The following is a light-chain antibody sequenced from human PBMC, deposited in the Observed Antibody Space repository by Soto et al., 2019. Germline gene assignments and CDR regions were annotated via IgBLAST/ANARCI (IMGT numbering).Light chain of an antibody. V-gene: IGKV1-9*01. CDR3: QQLHGYPIT. CDR1: QGIDTS. CDR2: APS. J-gene: IGKJ5*01. Sequence: ILLTQSPSSLSASVGDRVTITRRASQGIDTSLAWYQQKPGKAPKLLIYAPSNFQSGVPSRFSGSGSGTHFTLTISSLQPEDFATYYCQQLHGYPITFGQGTRLEIK.